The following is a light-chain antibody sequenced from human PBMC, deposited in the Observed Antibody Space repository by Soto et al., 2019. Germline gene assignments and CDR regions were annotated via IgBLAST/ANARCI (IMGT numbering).Light chain of an antibody. V-gene: IGKV3-15*01. CDR3: QQYNDWPPKQYT. CDR1: QSVSSN. CDR2: GAS. Sequence: EIVMTQSPATLSVSPGERATLSCRASQSVSSNLAWYQQKPGQAPRLLIYGASTRATGIPARFSGSGSGTEFSLTLSSLQSEDFAVYYCQQYNDWPPKQYTFGQGTKLEI. J-gene: IGKJ2*01.